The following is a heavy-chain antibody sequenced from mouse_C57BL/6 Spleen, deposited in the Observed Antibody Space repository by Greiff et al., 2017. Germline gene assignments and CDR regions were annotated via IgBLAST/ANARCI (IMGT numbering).Heavy chain of an antibody. CDR3: ARERLMVTTGYFDY. Sequence: QVQLQQPGAELVKPGASVKLSCKASGYTFTSYWMHWVKQRPGQGLEWIGMIHPNSGSTNYNEKFKSKATLTVDKSSSTAYMQLSSLTSEDSAVYYCARERLMVTTGYFDYWGQGTTLTVSS. V-gene: IGHV1-64*01. CDR1: GYTFTSYW. CDR2: IHPNSGST. J-gene: IGHJ2*01. D-gene: IGHD2-2*01.